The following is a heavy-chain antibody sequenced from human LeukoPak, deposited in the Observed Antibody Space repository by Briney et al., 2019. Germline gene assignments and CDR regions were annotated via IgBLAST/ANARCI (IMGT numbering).Heavy chain of an antibody. CDR3: ARGLGDFWSGYSNSGGMDV. Sequence: GGSLRLSCTASGFTFGDYAMSWIRQAPGKGLEWVSVIYSGGNTYYADSVKGRFTISRDNSNNTLYLQMNNLRAEDTAVYYCARGLGDFWSGYSNSGGMDVWGQGTTVTVSS. D-gene: IGHD3-3*01. CDR2: IYSGGNT. CDR1: GFTFGDYA. V-gene: IGHV3-53*01. J-gene: IGHJ6*02.